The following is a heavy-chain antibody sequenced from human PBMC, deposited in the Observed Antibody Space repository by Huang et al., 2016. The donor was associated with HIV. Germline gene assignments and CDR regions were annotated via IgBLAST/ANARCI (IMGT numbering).Heavy chain of an antibody. CDR1: GGSFSGYY. Sequence: QVQLRQWGAGLVKPSETLSLTCAVYGGSFSGYYWTWIRQSPGKGLEWIGEINHIGKTNYQPSLKSLVTISKDTAKKQFSLQLTSVSAAATGVYFCAREKAADSAWYGVYYFDYWGEGALVTVTS. CDR3: AREKAADSAWYGVYYFDY. V-gene: IGHV4-34*01. D-gene: IGHD6-19*01. J-gene: IGHJ4*02. CDR2: INHIGKT.